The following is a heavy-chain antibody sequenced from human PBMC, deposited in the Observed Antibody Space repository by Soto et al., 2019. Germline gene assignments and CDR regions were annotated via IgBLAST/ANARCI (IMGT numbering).Heavy chain of an antibody. CDR1: GFTFSSYA. V-gene: IGHV3-30-3*01. CDR2: ISYDGSNK. J-gene: IGHJ6*02. Sequence: GGSLRLSRGASGFTFSSYAMHWVRQAPGKGLEWVAVISYDGSNKYYADSVKGRFTISRDNSKNTLYLQMNSLRAEDTAVYYCASGVYYYYYYGMDVWGQGTTVTVSS. D-gene: IGHD6-13*01. CDR3: ASGVYYYYYYGMDV.